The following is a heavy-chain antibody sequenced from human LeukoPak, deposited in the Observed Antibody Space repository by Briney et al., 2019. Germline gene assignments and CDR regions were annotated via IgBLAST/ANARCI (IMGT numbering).Heavy chain of an antibody. J-gene: IGHJ6*03. CDR3: ARAVLGGITVHRYYYYMDV. Sequence: ASVKVSCKASGYTFTSYHMHWVRQAPGQGLEWMGIINPSGGTTNYAQKFRGRVTMTRDMSTSTVYMELSSLRSEDTAVYYCARAVLGGITVHRYYYYMDVWGNGTTVTVSS. V-gene: IGHV1-46*01. CDR1: GYTFTSYH. CDR2: INPSGGTT. D-gene: IGHD3-10*01.